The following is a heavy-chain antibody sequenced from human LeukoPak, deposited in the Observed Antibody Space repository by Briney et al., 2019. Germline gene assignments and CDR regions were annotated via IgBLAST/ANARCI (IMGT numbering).Heavy chain of an antibody. V-gene: IGHV3-9*01. J-gene: IGHJ1*01. CDR1: GFTFDDYA. CDR2: ISWNSGSI. Sequence: GGSLRLSCAASGFTFDDYAMHWVRQAPGKGLEWVSGISWNSGSIGYADSVKGRFTISRDNAKNSLYLQMNSLRAEDTALYYRANEKHWGQGTLVTVSS. CDR3: ANEKH.